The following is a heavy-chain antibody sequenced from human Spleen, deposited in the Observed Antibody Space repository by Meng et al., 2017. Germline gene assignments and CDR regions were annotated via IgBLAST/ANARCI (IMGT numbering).Heavy chain of an antibody. CDR2: INHSGST. CDR1: GGSCSNYY. D-gene: IGHD4-11*01. Sequence: GRLQHWGAVLLKPWATLSLTCVVSGGSCSNYYWSWIRQPPGKGLEWIGEINHSGSTNYNPSLESRATISVDTSQNNLSLKLSSVTAADSAVYYCARGPTTMAHDFDYWGQGTLVTVSS. CDR3: ARGPTTMAHDFDY. V-gene: IGHV4-34*01. J-gene: IGHJ4*02.